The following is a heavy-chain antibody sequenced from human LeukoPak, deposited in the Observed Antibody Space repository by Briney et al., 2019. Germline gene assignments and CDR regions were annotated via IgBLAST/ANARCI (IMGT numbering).Heavy chain of an antibody. D-gene: IGHD3-3*01. Sequence: ASVKVSCKASGYTFTGYYMHWVRQAPGQGLEWMGWINPNSGGTNYAQKFQGRVTMTRDTSISTAYMELSRLRSDDTAMYYCAREGGHYDFWSGYYPTHFDYWGQGTLVTVSS. J-gene: IGHJ4*02. CDR1: GYTFTGYY. CDR3: AREGGHYDFWSGYYPTHFDY. CDR2: INPNSGGT. V-gene: IGHV1-2*02.